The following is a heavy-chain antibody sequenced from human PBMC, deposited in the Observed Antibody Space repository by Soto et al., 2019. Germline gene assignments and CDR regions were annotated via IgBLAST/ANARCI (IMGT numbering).Heavy chain of an antibody. CDR1: GFTFSDYY. D-gene: IGHD5-12*01. Sequence: GGSLRLSCAASGFTFSDYYMSWIRQAPGKGLEWVSYISSSGSTIYYADSVKGRFTISRDNAKNSLYLQMNSLRAEDTAMYYCARDPKGGYKDPYNWFDPWGQGTLVTVSS. CDR3: ARDPKGGYKDPYNWFDP. V-gene: IGHV3-11*01. J-gene: IGHJ5*02. CDR2: ISSSGSTI.